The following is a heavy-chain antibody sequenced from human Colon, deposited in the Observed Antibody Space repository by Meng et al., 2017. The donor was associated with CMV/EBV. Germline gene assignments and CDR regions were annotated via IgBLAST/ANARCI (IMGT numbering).Heavy chain of an antibody. CDR1: GFTFSSYW. Sequence: GESLKISCAASGFTFSSYWMYWFRQPPGKGLVWVSRIDADGSRIRFADSVQGRFSISRDDAEHTVYLQMNSLRAEDTAVYYCARALPLNDFWSGYPAGSVWFDPWGQGTLVTVSS. V-gene: IGHV3-74*01. J-gene: IGHJ5*02. D-gene: IGHD3-3*01. CDR2: IDADGSRI. CDR3: ARALPLNDFWSGYPAGSVWFDP.